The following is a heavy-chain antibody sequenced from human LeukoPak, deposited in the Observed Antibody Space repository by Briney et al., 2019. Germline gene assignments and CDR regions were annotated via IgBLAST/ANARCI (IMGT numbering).Heavy chain of an antibody. J-gene: IGHJ4*02. CDR3: ARYSSSWDYFDY. CDR1: GGSISSYY. V-gene: IGHV4-59*01. D-gene: IGHD6-13*01. CDR2: IYYSGST. Sequence: SETLSLTCTVSGGSISSYYWSWIRQPPGKGLEWIGYIYYSGSTNYNPSLKCRVTISVDTSKNQFSLKLSSVTAADTAVYYCARYSSSWDYFDYWGQGTLVTVSS.